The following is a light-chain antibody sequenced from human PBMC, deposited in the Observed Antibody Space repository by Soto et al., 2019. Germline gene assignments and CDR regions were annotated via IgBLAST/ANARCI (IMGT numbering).Light chain of an antibody. J-gene: IGLJ3*02. V-gene: IGLV2-14*01. CDR1: SSDVSRYNY. CDR2: AVT. CDR3: SSYTTSSTWV. Sequence: QSVLPQPASVSGSPGQTITIPCTGTSSDVSRYNYVSWYQQHPGKAPKLMIYAVTNRPSGVSNRFSGSKSGSTASLTISGLQAEDEADYYCSSYTTSSTWVFGGGTKLTVL.